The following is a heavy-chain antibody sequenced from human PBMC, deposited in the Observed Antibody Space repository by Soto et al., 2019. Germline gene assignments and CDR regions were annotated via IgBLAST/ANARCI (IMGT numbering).Heavy chain of an antibody. CDR1: GGSISSSSYY. D-gene: IGHD6-19*01. V-gene: IGHV4-39*01. Sequence: SETLSLTCPVSGGSISSSSYYWGWIRQPPGKGLEWIGSIYYSGSTYYNPSLKSRVTISVDTSKNQFSLKLSSVTAADTAVYYCARTRAVWFDPWGQGTLVTVSS. J-gene: IGHJ5*02. CDR3: ARTRAVWFDP. CDR2: IYYSGST.